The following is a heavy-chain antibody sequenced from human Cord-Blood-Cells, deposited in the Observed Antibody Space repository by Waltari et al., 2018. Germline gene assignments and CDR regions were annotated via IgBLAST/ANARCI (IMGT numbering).Heavy chain of an antibody. CDR1: GFSLSTSGVG. CDR3: ARIVGVLNSCDAFDI. Sequence: ITLKESGPTLVKPTQTLTLTCTFSGFSLSTSGVGVGWIRQPPGKALEWLALIYWDDDKRYSPSLKSRLTITKDTSKNQVVLTMTNMDPVDTATYYCARIVGVLNSCDAFDIWGQGTMVTVSS. CDR2: IYWDDDK. V-gene: IGHV2-5*02. J-gene: IGHJ3*02. D-gene: IGHD1-26*01.